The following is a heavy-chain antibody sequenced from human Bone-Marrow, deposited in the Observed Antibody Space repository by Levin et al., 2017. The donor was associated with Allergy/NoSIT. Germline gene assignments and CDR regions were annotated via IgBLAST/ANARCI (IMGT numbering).Heavy chain of an antibody. CDR2: TSGSGGSA. CDR1: GFTFNNYA. J-gene: IGHJ5*02. V-gene: IGHV3-23*01. Sequence: PGGSLRLSCAASGFTFNNYAMSWVRQAPGKGLEWVSATSGSGGSAFFADSVKGRFIISRDNSRNMLYLQMNSLRAEDTAVYYCAKERQDVPAVKVRGSNWFDPWGPGTLVTVSS. D-gene: IGHD2-2*01. CDR3: AKERQDVPAVKVRGSNWFDP.